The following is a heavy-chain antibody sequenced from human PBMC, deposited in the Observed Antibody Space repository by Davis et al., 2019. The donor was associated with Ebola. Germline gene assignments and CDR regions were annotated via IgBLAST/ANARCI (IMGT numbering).Heavy chain of an antibody. CDR1: GFTFSSYS. Sequence: GGSLRLSCAASGFTFSSYSMNWVRQAPGKGLEWVSSISSSSSYIYYADSVKGRFTISRDNAKNSLYLQMNSLRAEDTAVYYCARERWLRGYYFDYWGQGTLVTVSS. D-gene: IGHD5-12*01. CDR2: ISSSSSYI. J-gene: IGHJ4*02. V-gene: IGHV3-21*01. CDR3: ARERWLRGYYFDY.